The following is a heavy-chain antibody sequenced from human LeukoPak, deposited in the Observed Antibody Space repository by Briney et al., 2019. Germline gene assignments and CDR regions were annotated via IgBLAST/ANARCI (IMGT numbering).Heavy chain of an antibody. CDR3: ARLPSNYCSSTSCPKYGYSYEHYFDY. CDR1: GGSFSGYY. D-gene: IGHD2-2*01. CDR2: INHSGST. J-gene: IGHJ4*02. Sequence: PSETLSLTCAVYGGSFSGYYWSWIRQPPGKGLEWIGEINHSGSTNYNPSLKSRVTISVGTSKNQFSLKLSSVTAADTAVYYCARLPSNYCSSTSCPKYGYSYEHYFDYRGQGTLVTVSS. V-gene: IGHV4-34*01.